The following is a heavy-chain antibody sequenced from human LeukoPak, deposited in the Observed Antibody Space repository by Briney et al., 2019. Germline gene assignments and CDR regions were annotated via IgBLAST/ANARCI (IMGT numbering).Heavy chain of an antibody. V-gene: IGHV3-30*02. D-gene: IGHD1-26*01. CDR3: AKDSQSGSYFPYYYYYYMDV. CDR1: GFTFSSYG. J-gene: IGHJ6*03. CDR2: IRYDGSNK. Sequence: GGSLRLSCAASGFTFSSYGMPWVRKAPGKGLEWVAFIRYDGSNKYYADSVKGRFTISRDNSKNTLYLQMNSLRAEDTAVYYCAKDSQSGSYFPYYYYYYMDVWGKGTTVTISS.